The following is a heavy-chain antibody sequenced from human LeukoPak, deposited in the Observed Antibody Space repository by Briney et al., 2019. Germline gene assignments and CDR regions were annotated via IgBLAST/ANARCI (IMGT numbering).Heavy chain of an antibody. D-gene: IGHD2-2*01. J-gene: IGHJ6*02. CDR2: ISYDGSNK. Sequence: PGGSLRLSCAASGFTFSSYAMHWVRQAPGKGLEWVAVISYDGSNKYYADSVKGRFTISRDNSKNTLYLQMNSLRAEDTAVYYCARDRVVVVPAAMARRGYYYYGMDVWGQGTTVTVSS. CDR3: ARDRVVVVPAAMARRGYYYYGMDV. V-gene: IGHV3-30-3*01. CDR1: GFTFSSYA.